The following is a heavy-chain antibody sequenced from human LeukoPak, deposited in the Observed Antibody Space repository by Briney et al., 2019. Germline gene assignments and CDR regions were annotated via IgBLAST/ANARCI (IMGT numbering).Heavy chain of an antibody. V-gene: IGHV3-21*01. J-gene: IGHJ4*02. CDR3: ASLASGWFDQNFDY. Sequence: KTRGPLRLSCAASGFTFSSYSMNWVRQAPGKGLEWVSSISSSSSYIYYADSVKGRFTISRDNAKNSLYLQMNSLRAEDTAVYYCASLASGWFDQNFDYWGQGTLVTVSS. CDR1: GFTFSSYS. D-gene: IGHD3-10*01. CDR2: ISSSSSYI.